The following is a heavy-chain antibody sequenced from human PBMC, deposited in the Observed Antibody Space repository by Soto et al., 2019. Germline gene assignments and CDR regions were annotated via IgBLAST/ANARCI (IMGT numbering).Heavy chain of an antibody. CDR2: IIPIFGTA. V-gene: IGHV1-69*13. D-gene: IGHD3-22*01. J-gene: IGHJ4*02. Sequence: GASAKVSCKASGGTFSSYAISWVRQAPGQGLEWMGGIIPIFGTANYAQKFQGRVTITADESTSTAYMELSSLRSEDTAVYYCARDVGYYYDSSGYLGYWGQGTLVTVSS. CDR1: GGTFSSYA. CDR3: ARDVGYYYDSSGYLGY.